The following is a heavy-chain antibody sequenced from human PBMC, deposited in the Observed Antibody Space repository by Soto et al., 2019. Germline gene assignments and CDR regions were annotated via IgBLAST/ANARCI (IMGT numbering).Heavy chain of an antibody. CDR3: ATVGVVVPAAILGFDP. Sequence: ASVKVSCKVSGYTPTELSMHWVRQAPGKGLEWMGGFDPEDGETIYAQKFQGRVTMTEDTSTDTAYMELSSLRSEDTAVYYCATVGVVVPAAILGFDPWGQGTLVTVSS. D-gene: IGHD2-2*02. J-gene: IGHJ5*02. CDR2: FDPEDGET. V-gene: IGHV1-24*01. CDR1: GYTPTELS.